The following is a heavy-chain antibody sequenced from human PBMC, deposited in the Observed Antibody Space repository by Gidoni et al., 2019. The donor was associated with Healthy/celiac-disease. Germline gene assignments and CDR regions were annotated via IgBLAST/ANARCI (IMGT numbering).Heavy chain of an antibody. V-gene: IGHV3-23*01. CDR2: ISGSGGST. CDR1: GFTFSSYA. CDR3: AKDFIAAAGRHNDY. J-gene: IGHJ4*02. Sequence: EVQLLEYGGGLVQPGGSLRLSCAASGFTFSSYAMSWVRQAPGKGLEWVSAISGSGGSTYYADSVKGRFTISRYNSKNTLYLQMNSLRAEDTAVYYCAKDFIAAAGRHNDYWGQGTLVTVSS. D-gene: IGHD6-13*01.